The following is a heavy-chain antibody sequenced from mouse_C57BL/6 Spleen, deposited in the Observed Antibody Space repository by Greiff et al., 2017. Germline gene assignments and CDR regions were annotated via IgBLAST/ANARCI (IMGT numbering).Heavy chain of an antibody. D-gene: IGHD2-5*01. CDR3: TAYSNYEGDYAMDY. V-gene: IGHV6-6*01. CDR2: IRNKANNHAT. CDR1: GFTFSDAW. Sequence: DVKLQESGGGLVQPGGSMKLSCAASGFTFSDAWMDWVRQSPEKGLEWVAEIRNKANNHATYYAESVKGRFTISRDDSKSSVYLQMNSLRAEDTGIYYCTAYSNYEGDYAMDYWGQGTSVTVSS. J-gene: IGHJ4*01.